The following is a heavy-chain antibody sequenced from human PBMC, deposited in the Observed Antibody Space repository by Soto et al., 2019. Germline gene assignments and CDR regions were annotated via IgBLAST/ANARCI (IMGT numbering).Heavy chain of an antibody. V-gene: IGHV4-59*01. CDR1: GGSISSYY. D-gene: IGHD2-8*01. CDR3: ARVSPSQDIVLMVYATSYDAFDI. J-gene: IGHJ3*02. CDR2: IYYSGST. Sequence: SETLSLTCTVSGGSISSYYWSWIRQPPGKGLEWIGYIYYSGSTNYNPSLKSRVTISVDTSKNQFSLKLSSVTAADTAVYYCARVSPSQDIVLMVYATSYDAFDIWGQGTMLTVS.